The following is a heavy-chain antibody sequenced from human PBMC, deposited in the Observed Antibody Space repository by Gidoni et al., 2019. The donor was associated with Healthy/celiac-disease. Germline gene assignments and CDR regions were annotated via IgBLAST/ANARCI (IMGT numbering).Heavy chain of an antibody. Sequence: QVQLVQSGAEVKKRGASVKVSCKASGYTFTGYYMHWGRQAPGQGCEWMGWVNTNSGGTNYAEKFQGRVTMTRDTSISTSYMDLSRLRSYDTAVYYCASRHDSSGYRFDYWGQGPLVTVSS. CDR1: GYTFTGYY. CDR2: VNTNSGGT. V-gene: IGHV1-2*02. J-gene: IGHJ4*02. CDR3: ASRHDSSGYRFDY. D-gene: IGHD3-22*01.